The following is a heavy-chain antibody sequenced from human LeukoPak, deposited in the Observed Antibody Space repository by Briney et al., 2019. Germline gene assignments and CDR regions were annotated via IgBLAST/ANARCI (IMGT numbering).Heavy chain of an antibody. CDR3: ARDPASRIAAAGTDY. Sequence: SETLSLTCAVSGGSISNYYWSWIRQPPGKGLEWIGYIYYSGSTNYSPSLKSRVTILVDSSKNHFSLKLSSVTAADTAVYYCARDPASRIAAAGTDYWGQGTLVTVSS. J-gene: IGHJ4*02. CDR2: IYYSGST. D-gene: IGHD6-13*01. V-gene: IGHV4-59*12. CDR1: GGSISNYY.